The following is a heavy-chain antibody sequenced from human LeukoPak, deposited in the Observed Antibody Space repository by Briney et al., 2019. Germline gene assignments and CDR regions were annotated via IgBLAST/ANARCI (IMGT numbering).Heavy chain of an antibody. J-gene: IGHJ4*02. Sequence: GGSLRLSCAASGFTFSSYGMHWVPQAPGKGLEWVAVISYDGSNKYYADSVKGRFTISRDNSKNTLYLQMNSLRAEDTAVYYCAKDLAYDSSGYLRDWGQGTLVTVSS. CDR3: AKDLAYDSSGYLRD. CDR2: ISYDGSNK. D-gene: IGHD3-22*01. V-gene: IGHV3-30*18. CDR1: GFTFSSYG.